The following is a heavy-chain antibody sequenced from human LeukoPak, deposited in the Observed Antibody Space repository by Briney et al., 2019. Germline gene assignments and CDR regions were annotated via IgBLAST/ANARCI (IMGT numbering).Heavy chain of an antibody. CDR3: ARVAAGTTFDY. Sequence: SVKVSCKASGGTFSSYAISWVRQAPGQGLEWMGRIIPILGVANYAQKFQGRVTITRDTSASTAYMELSSLRSEDTAVYYCARVAAGTTFDYWGQGTLVTVSS. J-gene: IGHJ4*02. D-gene: IGHD6-13*01. CDR1: GGTFSSYA. V-gene: IGHV1-69*04. CDR2: IIPILGVA.